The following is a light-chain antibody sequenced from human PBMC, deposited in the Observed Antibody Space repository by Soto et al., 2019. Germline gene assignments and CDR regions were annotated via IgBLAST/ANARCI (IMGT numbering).Light chain of an antibody. J-gene: IGKJ1*01. V-gene: IGKV1-39*01. CDR1: QGISSY. CDR2: AAS. Sequence: IQFTQSPSSLSASVGDRVTSTCRASQGISSYLAWYQQKPGQAPKLLMSAASRLQSGVPSRFSGSGSGTDFSLTISSLQSEDFGTYYCQQTYSAPVTFGQGTKVDIK. CDR3: QQTYSAPVT.